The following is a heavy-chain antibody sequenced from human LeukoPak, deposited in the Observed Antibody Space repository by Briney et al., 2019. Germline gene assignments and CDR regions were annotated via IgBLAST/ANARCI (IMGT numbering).Heavy chain of an antibody. J-gene: IGHJ4*02. D-gene: IGHD5-18*01. CDR3: AGIQLWFGAES. CDR2: IYYSGST. CDR1: GGSISSYY. Sequence: SETLSLTCTVSGGSISSYYWSWIRQPPGKGLEWIGYIYYSGSTYYNPSLKSRVTISVDTSKNQFSLKLSSVTAADTAVYYCAGIQLWFGAESWGQGTLVTVSS. V-gene: IGHV4-59*04.